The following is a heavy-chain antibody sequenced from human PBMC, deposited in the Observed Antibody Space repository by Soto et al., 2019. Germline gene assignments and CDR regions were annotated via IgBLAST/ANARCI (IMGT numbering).Heavy chain of an antibody. Sequence: SETLSLTCAVSSGSISNNDWWSWVRQPPGKGLEWIGEIYHSGSTNYNPSLKSRVTISVDKSNNQFSLKLSSVTAADTAAYYCARIPTGYSSSWAFDYWGQGTLVTVSS. CDR3: ARIPTGYSSSWAFDY. J-gene: IGHJ4*02. D-gene: IGHD6-13*01. CDR2: IYHSGST. CDR1: SGSISNNDW. V-gene: IGHV4-4*02.